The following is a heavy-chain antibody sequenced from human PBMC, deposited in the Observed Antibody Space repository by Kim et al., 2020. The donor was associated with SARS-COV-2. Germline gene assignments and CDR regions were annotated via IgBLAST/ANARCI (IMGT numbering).Heavy chain of an antibody. J-gene: IGHJ4*02. CDR1: GGSISSSSYY. Sequence: SETLSLTCTVSGGSISSSSYYWGWIRQPPRKGLEWIGSIYYSGSTYYNPSLKSRVTISVDTSKNQFSLKLSSVTAADTAVYYCARRRYYYDSSGYYWGDYFDYWGQGTLVTVSS. CDR3: ARRRYYYDSSGYYWGDYFDY. D-gene: IGHD3-22*01. CDR2: IYYSGST. V-gene: IGHV4-39*01.